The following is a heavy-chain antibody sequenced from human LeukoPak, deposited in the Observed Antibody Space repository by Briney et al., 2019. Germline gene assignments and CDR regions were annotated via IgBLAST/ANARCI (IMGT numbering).Heavy chain of an antibody. CDR2: INADGSIR. CDR3: ARSRDGTLDI. D-gene: IGHD5-24*01. V-gene: IGHV3-74*01. CDR1: VFTIAHTW. J-gene: IGHJ3*02. Sequence: GGALRLSCVASVFTIAHTWVDWVRQDPGEGLVWVSSINADGSIRNYAESVKGRFTISRDTAKSTVFLQMNSLRVDDTAMYYCARSRDGTLDIWGQGAMVTVSS.